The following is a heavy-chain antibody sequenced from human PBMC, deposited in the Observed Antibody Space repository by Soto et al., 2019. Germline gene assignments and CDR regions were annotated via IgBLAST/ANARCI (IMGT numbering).Heavy chain of an antibody. J-gene: IGHJ4*02. CDR2: LIPAFGVT. CDR1: GGTFSNYA. CDR3: AGGVAAAGTQYYFDF. Sequence: HVQLVQSGAEVRKPGSSVKVSCKASGGTFSNYAITWVRQAPGQGLEWMGGLIPAFGVTNYAQKFQGRVTITADESTSTAYMELSSLRSDDTAMYYCAGGVAAAGTQYYFDFWGQGTLVTVSS. V-gene: IGHV1-69*12. D-gene: IGHD6-13*01.